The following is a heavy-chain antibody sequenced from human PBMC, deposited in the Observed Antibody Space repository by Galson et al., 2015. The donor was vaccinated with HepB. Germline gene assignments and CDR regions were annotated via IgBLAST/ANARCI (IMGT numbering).Heavy chain of an antibody. CDR1: GFTFSHYT. D-gene: IGHD6-19*01. CDR2: IRGSSSYI. CDR3: ASENPDGYSSGWGNFVY. J-gene: IGHJ4*02. V-gene: IGHV3-21*01. Sequence: SLRLSCATSGFTFSHYTMNWVRQAPGKGLEWVAPIRGSSSYIYYAESVTGRVTISRDNAKNSLYLQMNSLRADDRAVYYCASENPDGYSSGWGNFVYWGQGTPVAVSS.